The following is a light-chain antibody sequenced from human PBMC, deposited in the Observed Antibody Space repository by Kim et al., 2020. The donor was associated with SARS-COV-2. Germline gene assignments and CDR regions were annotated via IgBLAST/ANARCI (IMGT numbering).Light chain of an antibody. CDR3: MQGTHWPFT. CDR2: KVS. J-gene: IGKJ3*01. CDR1: QSLVYTDGNFS. Sequence: PVSISGSPSQSLVYTDGNFSLNCLHQWPGQSPRRLIYKVSNRDSGVPDRFSGSGSATDFTLQISRVEAEDFGVYYGMQGTHWPFTFGPGTKVDIK. V-gene: IGKV2-30*01.